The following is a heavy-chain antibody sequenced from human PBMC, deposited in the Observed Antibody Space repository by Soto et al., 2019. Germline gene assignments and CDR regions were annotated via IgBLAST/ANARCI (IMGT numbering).Heavy chain of an antibody. V-gene: IGHV1-69*13. CDR1: GGTFSSYA. J-gene: IGHJ5*02. CDR2: IIPIFGTA. D-gene: IGHD2-2*01. Sequence: SVKVSCKASGGTFSSYAISWVRQAPGQGLEWMGGIIPIFGTANYAQKFQGRVTITADESTSTAYMELSSVTAADTAVYYCARLGKYYQSLDPWGPGTLVTVSS. CDR3: ARLGKYYQSLDP.